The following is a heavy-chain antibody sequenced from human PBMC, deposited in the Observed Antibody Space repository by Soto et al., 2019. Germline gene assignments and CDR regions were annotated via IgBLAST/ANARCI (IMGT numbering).Heavy chain of an antibody. CDR2: ISGSGGST. D-gene: IGHD3-3*01. V-gene: IGHV3-23*01. J-gene: IGHJ4*02. CDR1: GFTFSSYA. Sequence: GGSLRLSCAASGFTFSSYAMSWVRQAPGKGLEWVSAISGSGGSTYYADSVKGRFTISRDNSKNTLYLQMNSLRAEDTAVYYCAKDRGGDDFWSASPPLFDYWGQGTLVTVSS. CDR3: AKDRGGDDFWSASPPLFDY.